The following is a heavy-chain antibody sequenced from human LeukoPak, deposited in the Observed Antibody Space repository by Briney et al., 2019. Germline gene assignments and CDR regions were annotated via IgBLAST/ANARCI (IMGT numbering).Heavy chain of an antibody. Sequence: SETLSLTCGVSGGSISTSYWWSWVRQPPGKGLEWIGEIYHSGSTNYNPSLKSRVTISMDKSKNQFSLKLSSVTAADTAVYYCARDRGTYYYDSSGSDWYFDLWGRGTLVTVSS. CDR1: GGSISTSYW. CDR3: ARDRGTYYYDSSGSDWYFDL. V-gene: IGHV4-4*02. CDR2: IYHSGST. J-gene: IGHJ2*01. D-gene: IGHD3-22*01.